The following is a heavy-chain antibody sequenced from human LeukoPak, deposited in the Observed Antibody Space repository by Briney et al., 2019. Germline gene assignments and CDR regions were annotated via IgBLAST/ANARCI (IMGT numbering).Heavy chain of an antibody. CDR1: GFTFGSYS. V-gene: IGHV3-21*01. CDR3: ARGGGSRDGLTTSFDY. D-gene: IGHD5-24*01. Sequence: PGGSLRLSCAASGFTFGSYSMDWVRQAPTKGLEWVSSIYSSGRYIYYADSVKGRFTISRENAKNSLYLQMNSLRAEDTAVYYCARGGGSRDGLTTSFDYWGQGTVVTVSS. J-gene: IGHJ4*02. CDR2: IYSSGRYI.